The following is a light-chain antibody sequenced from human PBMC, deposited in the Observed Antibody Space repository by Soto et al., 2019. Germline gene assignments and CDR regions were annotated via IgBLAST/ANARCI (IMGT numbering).Light chain of an antibody. Sequence: IQMTQSPSSLSASVGDRVTITCRASQRIVTYLNWYQQKPGKAPKLLIYAASSLQSGVPSRFSGSGSGTDFTLTISSLQPEDFATYFCQQTYSTPERTFGQGTKVEVK. V-gene: IGKV1-39*01. CDR3: QQTYSTPERT. CDR1: QRIVTY. CDR2: AAS. J-gene: IGKJ1*01.